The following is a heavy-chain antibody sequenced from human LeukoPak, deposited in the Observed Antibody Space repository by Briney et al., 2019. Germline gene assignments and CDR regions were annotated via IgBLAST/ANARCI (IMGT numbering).Heavy chain of an antibody. CDR1: GFTFSNYG. CDR3: ARGVDTAMVDDY. J-gene: IGHJ4*02. Sequence: GGSLRLSCAASGFTFSNYGMHWVRQAPGKGLEWVAFIRYDGSNEYYADSVKGRFTISRDNSKNTLYLQMNSLRAEDTAVYYCARGVDTAMVDDYWGQGTLVSVSS. CDR2: IRYDGSNE. D-gene: IGHD5-18*01. V-gene: IGHV3-30*02.